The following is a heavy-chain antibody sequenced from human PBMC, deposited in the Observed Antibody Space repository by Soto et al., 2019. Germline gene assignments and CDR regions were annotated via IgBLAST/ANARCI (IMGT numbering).Heavy chain of an antibody. CDR3: AREKSASSGWTYYFDY. J-gene: IGHJ4*02. CDR1: GYTFTGYY. D-gene: IGHD6-19*01. CDR2: INPNSGGT. V-gene: IGHV1-2*02. Sequence: AASVKVSCKASGYTFTGYYMHWVRQAPGQGLEWMGWINPNSGGTNYARKFQGRVTMTRDTSISTAYMELSRLRSDDTAVYYCAREKSASSGWTYYFDYWGQGTLVTVSS.